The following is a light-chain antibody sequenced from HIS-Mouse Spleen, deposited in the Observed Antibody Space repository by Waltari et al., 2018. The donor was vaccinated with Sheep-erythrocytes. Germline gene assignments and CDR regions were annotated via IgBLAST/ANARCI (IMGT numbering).Light chain of an antibody. CDR3: QQFNNYPRT. Sequence: AIQLTHSPSSLSASVGDRVTLTCRASQGISSALAWYQQKPGKAPKLLIYDASSLESGVPSRFSGSGSGTDFTLTISSLQPEDFATYYCQQFNNYPRTFGQGTKVEIK. V-gene: IGKV1D-13*01. J-gene: IGKJ1*01. CDR1: QGISSA. CDR2: DAS.